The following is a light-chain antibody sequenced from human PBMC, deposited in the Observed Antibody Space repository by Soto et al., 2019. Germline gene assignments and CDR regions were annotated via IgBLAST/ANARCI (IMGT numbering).Light chain of an antibody. CDR1: QDINSD. V-gene: IGKV1-9*01. CDR2: AAF. J-gene: IGKJ4*01. Sequence: DIQLTQSPSFLSASVGDRVTIACRASQDINSDLAWYQQKPGKVPKLLIYAAFTLQSGVPSRFSGSASGAEFTLTISSLQPEDFATYYCQQLKSYPVTFGGGTDVEIK. CDR3: QQLKSYPVT.